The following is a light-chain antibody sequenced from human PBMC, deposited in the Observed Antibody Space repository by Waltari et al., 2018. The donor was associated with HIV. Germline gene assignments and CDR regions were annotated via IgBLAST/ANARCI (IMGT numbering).Light chain of an antibody. V-gene: IGLV7-46*01. Sequence: VVIQEPSLTVSPGDTVPLTCGSSSGPATSGHYPYWLQQKSGQPPKTLIFDTSEKYSWTPPRFSGSLDGDKAALTLSDVQSEDEADYYCLLSYSGVWIFGGGTRVTVL. J-gene: IGLJ2*01. CDR2: DTS. CDR1: SGPATSGHY. CDR3: LLSYSGVWI.